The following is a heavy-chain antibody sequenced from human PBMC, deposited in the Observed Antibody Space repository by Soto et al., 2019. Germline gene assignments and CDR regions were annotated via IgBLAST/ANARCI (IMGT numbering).Heavy chain of an antibody. Sequence: ASVKVSCTASGYTFTSYGISWVRQAPGQGLEWMGWISAYSGNTNYAQKLQGRVTMTTDTSTSTAYMELRSLRSDDTAVYYCARSAVGGTNWFDPWGQGTLVTVSS. V-gene: IGHV1-18*01. J-gene: IGHJ5*02. CDR2: ISAYSGNT. CDR1: GYTFTSYG. D-gene: IGHD1-26*01. CDR3: ARSAVGGTNWFDP.